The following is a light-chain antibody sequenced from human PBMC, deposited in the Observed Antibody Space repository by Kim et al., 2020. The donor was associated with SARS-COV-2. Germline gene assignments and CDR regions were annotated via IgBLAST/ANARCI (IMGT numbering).Light chain of an antibody. J-gene: IGKJ1*01. CDR2: GAS. Sequence: EIVLTQSPGTLSLSPGERATLSCRASQSISANYLAWYQQKPGQAPRLLIYGASSRATGIPDRFSGSGSGTDFTLTISRLEPEDFAVYHCQQYGISPWTFGQGTKVDIK. V-gene: IGKV3-20*01. CDR1: QSISANY. CDR3: QQYGISPWT.